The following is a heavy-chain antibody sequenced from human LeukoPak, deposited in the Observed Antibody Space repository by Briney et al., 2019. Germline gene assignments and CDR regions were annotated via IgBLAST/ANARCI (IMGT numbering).Heavy chain of an antibody. CDR3: ASRKLGNDY. Sequence: PSETLSLTCTISGGSVSDYYWSWIRQSPGKGLEWIGYIYYTGCTTYNPSLKSRVTISADTSKNQFSLKLSSVTAADTAVYYCASRKLGNDYWGQGTLVTVSS. CDR1: GGSVSDYY. J-gene: IGHJ4*02. CDR2: IYYTGCT. V-gene: IGHV4-59*02. D-gene: IGHD7-27*01.